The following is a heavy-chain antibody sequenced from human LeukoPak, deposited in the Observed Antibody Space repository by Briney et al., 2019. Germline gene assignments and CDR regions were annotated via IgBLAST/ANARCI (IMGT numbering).Heavy chain of an antibody. D-gene: IGHD5-18*01. CDR3: ARGRRGYSYDFDY. V-gene: IGHV4-34*01. CDR1: GGSFSGYY. J-gene: IGHJ4*02. CDR2: INHSGST. Sequence: PSETLSLTCAVYGGSFSGYYWSWIRQPPGKGLERIGEINHSGSTNYNPSLKSRVTISVDTSKNQFSLKLSSVTAADTAVYYCARGRRGYSYDFDYWGQGTLVTVSS.